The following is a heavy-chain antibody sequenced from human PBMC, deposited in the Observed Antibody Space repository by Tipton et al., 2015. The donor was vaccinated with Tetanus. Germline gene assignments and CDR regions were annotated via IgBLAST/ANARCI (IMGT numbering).Heavy chain of an antibody. Sequence: GLVKPSQTLSLTCTVSGDSLVRGGYYWSWIRQPPGKALEWIGSIYYSGSTFYHPSLQSRVTMSVDTSRNQFSLNLTSVTAADTAVYYCARHLTYTYTSRYFDYWGLGTLVTVSS. CDR2: IYYSGST. V-gene: IGHV4-39*01. J-gene: IGHJ4*02. D-gene: IGHD5-18*01. CDR1: GDSLVRGGYY. CDR3: ARHLTYTYTSRYFDY.